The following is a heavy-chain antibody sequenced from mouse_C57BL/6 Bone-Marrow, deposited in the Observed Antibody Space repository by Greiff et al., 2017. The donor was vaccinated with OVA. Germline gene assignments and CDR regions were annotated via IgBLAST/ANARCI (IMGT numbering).Heavy chain of an antibody. CDR3: ARDGYSNHFDY. CDR2: IDPSDSYT. J-gene: IGHJ2*01. CDR1: GYTFTSYW. D-gene: IGHD2-5*01. V-gene: IGHV1-69*01. Sequence: QVQLQQPGAELVMPGASVKLSCKASGYTFTSYWMHWVKQRPGQGLEWIGEIDPSDSYTNYNQKFKGKSTLTVDKSSSTAYMQLSSLTSEDSAVYYCARDGYSNHFDYWGQGTTLTVSS.